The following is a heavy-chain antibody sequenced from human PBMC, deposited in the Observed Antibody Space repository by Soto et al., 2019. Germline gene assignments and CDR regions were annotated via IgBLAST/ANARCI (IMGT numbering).Heavy chain of an antibody. CDR1: GYTFTSYG. V-gene: IGHV1-18*01. CDR2: ISAYNGNT. Sequence: ASVKVSCKASGYTFTSYGISWVRQAPGQGLEWMGWISAYNGNTNYAQKLQGRVTMTTDTSTSTAYMELRSLRSDDTAVYYCAREGLELYYYDSSGPRSDVWGQGTTVTVSS. D-gene: IGHD3-22*01. CDR3: AREGLELYYYDSSGPRSDV. J-gene: IGHJ6*02.